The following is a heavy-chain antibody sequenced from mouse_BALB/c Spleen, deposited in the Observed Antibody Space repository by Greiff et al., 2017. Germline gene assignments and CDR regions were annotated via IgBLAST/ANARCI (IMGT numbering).Heavy chain of an antibody. J-gene: IGHJ4*01. V-gene: IGHV5-4*02. D-gene: IGHD2-1*01. CDR1: GFTFSDYY. CDR2: ISDGGSYT. CDR3: AREGGNYDYAMDY. Sequence: VQLKQSGGGLVKPGGSLKLSCAASGFTFSDYYMYWVRQTPEKRLEWVATISDGGSYTYYPDSVKGRFTISRDNAKNNLYLQMSSLKSEDTAMYYCAREGGNYDYAMDYWGQGTSVTVSS.